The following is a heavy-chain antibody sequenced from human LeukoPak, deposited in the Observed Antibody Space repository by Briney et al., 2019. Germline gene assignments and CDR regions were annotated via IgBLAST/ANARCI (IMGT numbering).Heavy chain of an antibody. CDR1: GFTFSSYS. CDR3: AREQEYSGYDWAGEFDY. CDR2: ISSSSSYI. D-gene: IGHD5-12*01. Sequence: GGSLRLSCAASGFTFSSYSMNWVRQAPGKGLEWVSSISSSSSYIYYADSVKGRFTISRDNAKNSLYLQMNSLRAEDTAVHYCAREQEYSGYDWAGEFDYWGQGTLVTVSS. J-gene: IGHJ4*02. V-gene: IGHV3-21*01.